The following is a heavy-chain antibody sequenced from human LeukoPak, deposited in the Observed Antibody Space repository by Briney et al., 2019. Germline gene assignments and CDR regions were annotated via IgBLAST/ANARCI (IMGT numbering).Heavy chain of an antibody. CDR2: INHSGST. J-gene: IGHJ4*02. CDR1: GESFSGYY. Sequence: PSKTLPLTCAVYGESFSGYYWSWIRQPPGKGLEWIGEINHSGSTNYNPSLKSRVTISVDTSKNQFSLKLSSVTAADTAVYYCARGGLKFRYDYWGQGTLVTVSS. V-gene: IGHV4-34*01. CDR3: ARGGLKFRYDY.